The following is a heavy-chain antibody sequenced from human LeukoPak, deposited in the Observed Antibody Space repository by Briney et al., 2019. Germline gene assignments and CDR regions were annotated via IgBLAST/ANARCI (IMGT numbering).Heavy chain of an antibody. Sequence: SETLSLTCNVSGGSISRYYWSWIRQSPGKGLEWIGYILYTASTKYNPSLKSRVTISVDTSKNQFSLKLSSVTAADTAVYYCAREDPYYYDSSGYFGHYWGQGTLVTVSS. D-gene: IGHD3-22*01. CDR2: ILYTAST. J-gene: IGHJ4*02. V-gene: IGHV4-4*08. CDR3: AREDPYYYDSSGYFGHY. CDR1: GGSISRYY.